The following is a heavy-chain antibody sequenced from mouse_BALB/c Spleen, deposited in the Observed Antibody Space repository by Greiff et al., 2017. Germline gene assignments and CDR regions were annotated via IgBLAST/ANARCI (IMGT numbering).Heavy chain of an antibody. Sequence: ESGPGLVKPSQSLSLTCSVTGYSITSGYYWNWIRQFPGNKLEWMGYISYDGSNNYNPSLKNRISITRDTSKNQFFLKLNSVTTEDTATYYCASLTGDFAYWGQGTLVTVSA. V-gene: IGHV3-6*02. CDR3: ASLTGDFAY. D-gene: IGHD4-1*01. J-gene: IGHJ3*01. CDR2: ISYDGSN. CDR1: GYSITSGYY.